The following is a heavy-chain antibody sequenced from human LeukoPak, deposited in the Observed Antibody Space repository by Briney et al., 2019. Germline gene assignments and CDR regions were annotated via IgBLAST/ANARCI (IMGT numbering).Heavy chain of an antibody. CDR2: IYPGDSDT. CDR1: GYSFTSYW. D-gene: IGHD3-9*01. CDR3: ARSYGILSPSEAFDI. Sequence: HGESLKISCRGSGYSFTSYWIGWERQMPGKGLEWMGIIYPGDSDTRYSPSFQGQVTISADKSISTAYLQWSSLKASDTAMYYCARSYGILSPSEAFDIWGQGTMVTVSS. J-gene: IGHJ3*02. V-gene: IGHV5-51*01.